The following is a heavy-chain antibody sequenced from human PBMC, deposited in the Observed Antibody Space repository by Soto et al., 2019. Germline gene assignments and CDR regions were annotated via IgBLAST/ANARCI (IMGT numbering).Heavy chain of an antibody. CDR1: GGSISSYY. CDR2: IYYSGST. D-gene: IGHD4-17*01. J-gene: IGHJ6*03. Sequence: SETLSLTCTVSGGSISSYYWSWIRQPPGKGLEWIGYIYYSGSTNYNPSLKSRVTISVDTSENQFSLKLSSVTAADTAVYYCARALYGDYVYYYYYMDVWGKGTTVTVSS. V-gene: IGHV4-59*01. CDR3: ARALYGDYVYYYYYMDV.